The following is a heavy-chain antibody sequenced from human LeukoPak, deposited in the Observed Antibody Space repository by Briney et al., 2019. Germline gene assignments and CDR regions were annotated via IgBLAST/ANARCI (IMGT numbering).Heavy chain of an antibody. D-gene: IGHD4-17*01. CDR1: ASTFSGYN. CDR3: AKEIWPTVTTPGHTHFDY. CDR2: ICGSCFI. J-gene: IGHJ4*02. Sequence: GGSLRLSYAVSASTFSGYNIKRVRQAPGKGLEWVSSICGSCFIYYADSLKGRFTISRDNAKNSLYLRINSLRAEDTAVYYCAKEIWPTVTTPGHTHFDYWGQGTLVTVSS. V-gene: IGHV3-69-1*01.